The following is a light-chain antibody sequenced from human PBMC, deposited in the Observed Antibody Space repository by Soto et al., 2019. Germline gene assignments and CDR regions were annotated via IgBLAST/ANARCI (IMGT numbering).Light chain of an antibody. CDR1: QGIRNN. V-gene: IGKV1-39*01. CDR3: QQSYTTPIT. CDR2: AAS. Sequence: DIQMTQSPSSLSASVGARVPITCRASQGIRNNLGWYQQQPGKAPKRLIYAASSLQSGVPSRFSGSGSGTDFTLTISTVQPEDFATYFCQQSYTTPITFGQGTRLEIK. J-gene: IGKJ5*01.